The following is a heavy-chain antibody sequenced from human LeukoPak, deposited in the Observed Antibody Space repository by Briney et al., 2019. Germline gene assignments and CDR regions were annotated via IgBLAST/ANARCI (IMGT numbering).Heavy chain of an antibody. D-gene: IGHD5-24*01. J-gene: IGHJ4*02. CDR2: TYYRSKWYH. CDR3: AGVDGQNFIEF. V-gene: IGHV6-1*01. Sequence: SQTLSLTCAISGNSVSSSTAAWNWIRQSPSIGLEWLGRTYYRSKWYHEYAVSVKSRIGITPDTSKNLFSLQLNSVTPEDTAVYFCAGVDGQNFIEFWGQGTQVTVSS. CDR1: GNSVSSSTAA.